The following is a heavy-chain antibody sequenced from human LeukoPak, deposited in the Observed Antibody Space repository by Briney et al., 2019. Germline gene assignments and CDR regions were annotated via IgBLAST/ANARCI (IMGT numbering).Heavy chain of an antibody. CDR3: ARDKLGSGYSSDFDY. D-gene: IGHD6-19*01. CDR1: GFSVSSNY. V-gene: IGHV3-66*02. Sequence: GGSLRLSCAASGFSVSSNYMNWVRQAPGKGLEWVSAIYTGGTTYYADSVKGRFTISRDNSKNTLYLQINSLRAEDTAVYYCARDKLGSGYSSDFDYWGQGTLVTVSS. J-gene: IGHJ4*02. CDR2: IYTGGTT.